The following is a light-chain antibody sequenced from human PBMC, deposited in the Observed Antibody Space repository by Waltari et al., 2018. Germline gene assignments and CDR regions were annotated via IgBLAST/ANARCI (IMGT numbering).Light chain of an antibody. Sequence: DTVLTQSPGTLSLSTGESVSLSCRASQILNNNYLAWYQQKPGQAPALLIHGASRRATGVPERFSGSGSGTDFTLIISRLEVEDSAVYYCQHYGSSPYTFGRGTKLESK. CDR2: GAS. V-gene: IGKV3-20*01. J-gene: IGKJ2*01. CDR3: QHYGSSPYT. CDR1: QILNNNY.